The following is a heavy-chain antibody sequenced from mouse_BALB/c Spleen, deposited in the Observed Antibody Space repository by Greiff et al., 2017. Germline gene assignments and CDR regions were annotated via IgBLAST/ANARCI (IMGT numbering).Heavy chain of an antibody. CDR1: GYTFTSYW. CDR2: INPSNGRT. V-gene: IGHV1S81*02. J-gene: IGHJ4*01. Sequence: QVQLQQPGAELVKPGASVKLSCKASGYTFTSYWMHWVKQRPGQGLEWIGEINPSNGRTNYNEKFKSKATLTVDKSSSTAYMQLSSLTSEDSAVYYCARWLLHYYAMDYWGQGTSVTVSS. D-gene: IGHD2-3*01. CDR3: ARWLLHYYAMDY.